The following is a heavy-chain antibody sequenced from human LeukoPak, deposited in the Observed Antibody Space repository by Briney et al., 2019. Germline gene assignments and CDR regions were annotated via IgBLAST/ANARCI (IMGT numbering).Heavy chain of an antibody. CDR3: ATARNFRLEY. V-gene: IGHV3-23*01. D-gene: IGHD1-7*01. J-gene: IGHJ4*02. Sequence: GGSLRLSCAASGFTFSSYAMSWVRQAPGKGLEWVSAISGSGGSTYYADSVKGRFTVSRDYAKNTLFLQMNNLRTEDTALYFCATARNFRLEYWGQGSLVIVSA. CDR1: GFTFSSYA. CDR2: ISGSGGST.